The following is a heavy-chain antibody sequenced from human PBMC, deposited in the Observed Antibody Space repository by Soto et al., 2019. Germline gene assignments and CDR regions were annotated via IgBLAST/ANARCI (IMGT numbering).Heavy chain of an antibody. D-gene: IGHD2-15*01. Sequence: ASVKVSCKASGYTFTSYFMHWVRHAPGQGLEWMGIINPSGGSTSYAQKFQGRVTMTRDTSTSTVYMELSSLRSEDTAVYYCARGGVPADLSIVVVAATYHYYYYMDVWGKGTTVTVSS. CDR2: INPSGGST. V-gene: IGHV1-46*03. J-gene: IGHJ6*03. CDR1: GYTFTSYF. CDR3: ARGGVPADLSIVVVAATYHYYYYMDV.